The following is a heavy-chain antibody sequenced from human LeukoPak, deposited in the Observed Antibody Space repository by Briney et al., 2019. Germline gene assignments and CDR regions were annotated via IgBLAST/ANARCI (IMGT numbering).Heavy chain of an antibody. CDR2: IYYSGST. J-gene: IGHJ4*02. Sequence: PSETLSLTCTVSGGSISSYYWSWIRQPPGKGLEWIGCIYYSGSTNYNPSLTSRGTISVDTSKNQFSLKLSSVTAADTAVYYCARDRYYDSSGYYYPHYFDYWGQGTLVTVSS. D-gene: IGHD3-22*01. V-gene: IGHV4-59*01. CDR3: ARDRYYDSSGYYYPHYFDY. CDR1: GGSISSYY.